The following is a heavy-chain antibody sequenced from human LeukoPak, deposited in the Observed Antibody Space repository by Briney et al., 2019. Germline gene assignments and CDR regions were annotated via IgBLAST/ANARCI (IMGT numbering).Heavy chain of an antibody. CDR2: INPNSGGT. J-gene: IGHJ4*02. V-gene: IGHV1-2*02. D-gene: IGHD7-27*01. CDR3: ARTNWGWGTSQRHAYSYDY. CDR1: GYTYTGYY. Sequence: EASVKVSCRASGYTYTGYYIHWVRQAPGQGLEWMGWINPNSGGTNFAQKFQGRVAMTRDTSISTAYMELSRLTSDDTAAYYCARTNWGWGTSQRHAYSYDYWGQGTRVTVSS.